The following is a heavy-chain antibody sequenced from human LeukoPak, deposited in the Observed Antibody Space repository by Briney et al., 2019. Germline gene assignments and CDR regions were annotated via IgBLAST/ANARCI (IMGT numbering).Heavy chain of an antibody. J-gene: IGHJ4*02. CDR3: ARDWFHAIDY. CDR1: GGSISSSNW. CDR2: IYHSGST. Sequence: SETLSLTCAVSGGSISSSNWWSWVRQPPGKGLEWIGEIYHSGSTNYNPSLKSRVTISVDTSKNQFSLKLSSVTAADTAVYYCARDWFHAIDYWGQGTLVTVSS. D-gene: IGHD2/OR15-2a*01. V-gene: IGHV4-4*02.